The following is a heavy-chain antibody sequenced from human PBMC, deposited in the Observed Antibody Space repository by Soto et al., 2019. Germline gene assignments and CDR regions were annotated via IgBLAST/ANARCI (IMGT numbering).Heavy chain of an antibody. CDR2: LNPNSGNK. V-gene: IGHV1-8*01. CDR3: ATEYSGNDPEYYYYYGMDV. Sequence: GASVKVSCKASGHTFSSYDINWVRQATGQGLEWMGWLNPNSGNKGYAQKFQGRVTMTRNSSISTAYMELSSLTSEDTAVYYCATEYSGNDPEYYYYYGMDVWGQGTTVTVSS. D-gene: IGHD5-12*01. CDR1: GHTFSSYD. J-gene: IGHJ6*02.